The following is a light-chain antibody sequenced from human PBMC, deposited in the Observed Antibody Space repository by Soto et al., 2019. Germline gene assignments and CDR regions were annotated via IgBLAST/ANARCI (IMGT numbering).Light chain of an antibody. CDR3: LLSYSGARQV. CDR1: TGAVTSGHY. CDR2: DTN. J-gene: IGLJ3*02. V-gene: IGLV7-46*01. Sequence: QAVVTQEPSLTVSPGGTVTLTCGSSTGAVTSGHYPYWFQQKPGQAPRTLIYDTNNKHSWTPARFSGSLLGGKAALTLSGAQPEDEAEYYCLLSYSGARQVFGGGTKLNVL.